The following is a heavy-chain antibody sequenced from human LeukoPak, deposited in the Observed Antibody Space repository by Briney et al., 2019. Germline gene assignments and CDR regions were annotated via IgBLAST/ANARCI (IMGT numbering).Heavy chain of an antibody. Sequence: QAGGSLRLSCAASGFTFNTYTMYWVRQAPGKGLEWVSGISNSGGSTYYADSVKGRFTISRDNSKNTPYLQMNSLRAEDTALYYCAKGLERESRLDSWGQGTLVTVSS. D-gene: IGHD1-1*01. CDR2: ISNSGGST. CDR1: GFTFNTYT. J-gene: IGHJ4*02. V-gene: IGHV3-23*01. CDR3: AKGLERESRLDS.